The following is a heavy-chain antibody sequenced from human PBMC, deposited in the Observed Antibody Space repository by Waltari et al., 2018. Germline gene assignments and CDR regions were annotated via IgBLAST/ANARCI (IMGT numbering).Heavy chain of an antibody. J-gene: IGHJ6*02. Sequence: QVQLVQSGAEAKKPGSSVRVSCRASGGTFTSDSVNWGRQAPGKGLEWMGRIMQDNSETKYAGKFQVRSTIIADKSTGRVYMELSSLRSDDTAVYYCAGGDGGYYYHKMDVWGQGTTVTVSS. V-gene: IGHV1-69*02. CDR1: GGTFTSDS. CDR3: AGGDGGYYYHKMDV. CDR2: IMQDNSET. D-gene: IGHD3-22*01.